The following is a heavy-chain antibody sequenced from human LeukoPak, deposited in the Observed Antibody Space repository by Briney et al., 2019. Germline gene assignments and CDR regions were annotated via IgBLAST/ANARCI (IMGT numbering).Heavy chain of an antibody. CDR2: IYSGGST. J-gene: IGHJ6*02. D-gene: IGHD3-16*01. V-gene: IGHV3-53*01. CDR3: AGVGFIMSYGMDV. Sequence: GGSLRLSCSASGFTFSVYAIHWVRQAPGKGLEWVSVIYSGGSTYHADSVKGGLTISRDNSKNTLYLQMNRLRAEDTAVYYCAGVGFIMSYGMDVWGQGTTVTVSS. CDR1: GFTFSVYA.